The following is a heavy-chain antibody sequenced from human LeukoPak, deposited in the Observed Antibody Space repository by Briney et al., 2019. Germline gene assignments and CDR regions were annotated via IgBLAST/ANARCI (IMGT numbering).Heavy chain of an antibody. J-gene: IGHJ1*01. CDR1: GGSFSGYY. CDR2: INHSGSS. CDR3: ARGEDGDYYFQH. V-gene: IGHV4-34*01. Sequence: SQTLSLTCAVYGGSFSGYYWNWIRQPPGKGLEWIGEINHSGSSNYNPSLKSRVTISVDTSKNQFSLKLSSVTAADTAVYYCARGEDGDYYFQHWGQGTLVTVSS. D-gene: IGHD4-17*01.